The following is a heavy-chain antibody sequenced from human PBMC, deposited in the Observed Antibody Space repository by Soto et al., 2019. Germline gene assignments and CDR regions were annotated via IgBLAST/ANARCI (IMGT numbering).Heavy chain of an antibody. V-gene: IGHV1-69*06. CDR2: IIPIFGTA. CDR1: GGTFSSYA. D-gene: IGHD2-21*02. J-gene: IGHJ6*02. CDR3: ARDLFKVVVTASLYYYYYGMDV. Sequence: VASVKVSCKASGGTFSSYAISWVLQAPGQGLEWMGGIIPIFGTANYAQKFQGRVTITADKSTSTAYMELSSLRSEDTAVYYCARDLFKVVVTASLYYYYYGMDVWGQGTTVTVSS.